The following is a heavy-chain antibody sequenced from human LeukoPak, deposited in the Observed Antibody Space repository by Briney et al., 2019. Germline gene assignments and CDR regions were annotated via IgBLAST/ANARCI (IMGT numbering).Heavy chain of an antibody. CDR2: INPSGGST. D-gene: IGHD3-10*01. CDR1: GYTLTNHY. V-gene: IGHV1-46*01. J-gene: IGHJ4*02. CDR3: ARYYYGSGNYRKFDY. Sequence: ASVKVSCKASGYTLTNHYTHWVRQAPGQGLEWMGQINPSGGSTTYAQKFQGRVTMTRDTSTSTVYMELSSLEPEDTAVYYCARYYYGSGNYRKFDYWGQGTLVTVSS.